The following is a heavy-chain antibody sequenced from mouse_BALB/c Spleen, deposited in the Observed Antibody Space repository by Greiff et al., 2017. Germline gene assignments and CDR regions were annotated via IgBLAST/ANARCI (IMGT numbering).Heavy chain of an antibody. J-gene: IGHJ4*01. V-gene: IGHV1-39*01. CDR1: GYSFTGYN. CDR3: ARWETARATSLNYYAMDY. D-gene: IGHD3-2*01. CDR2: IDPYYGGT. Sequence: VQLKESGPELEKPGASVKISCKASGYSFTGYNMNWVKQSNGKSLEWIGNIDPYYGGTSYNQKFKGKATLTVDKSSSTAYMQLKSLTSEDSAVYYCARWETARATSLNYYAMDYWGQGTSVTVSS.